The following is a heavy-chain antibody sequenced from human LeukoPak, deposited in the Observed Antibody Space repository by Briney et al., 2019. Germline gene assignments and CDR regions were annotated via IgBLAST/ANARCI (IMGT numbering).Heavy chain of an antibody. CDR3: ARGGGKGSFDS. J-gene: IGHJ4*02. CDR2: INWNGGSI. Sequence: GGSLRLSCAASGFTFDDYGMSWVRQAPGKGLEWVSGINWNGGSIGYADSVKGRFTISRDNAKNSLFLQMNSLRAEDTAVYYCARGGGKGSFDSWGQGTLVTVSS. CDR1: GFTFDDYG. V-gene: IGHV3-20*04.